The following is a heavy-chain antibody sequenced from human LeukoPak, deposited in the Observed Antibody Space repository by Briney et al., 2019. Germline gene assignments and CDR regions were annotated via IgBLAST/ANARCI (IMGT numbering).Heavy chain of an antibody. J-gene: IGHJ6*02. CDR1: GFTFSSYW. Sequence: PGGSLRLSCAASGFTFSSYWMSWVRQAPGKWLEWVANIKQDGSEKYYVDSVKGRFTISRDNAKNSLYLQMNSLRAEDTAVYYCARSNTPTDYYYYYGMDVWGQGTTVTVSS. CDR3: ARSNTPTDYYYYYGMDV. CDR2: IKQDGSEK. V-gene: IGHV3-7*04.